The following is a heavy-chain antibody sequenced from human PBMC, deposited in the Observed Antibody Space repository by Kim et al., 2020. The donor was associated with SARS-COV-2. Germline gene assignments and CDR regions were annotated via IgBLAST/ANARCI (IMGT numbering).Heavy chain of an antibody. J-gene: IGHJ3*02. D-gene: IGHD3-22*01. CDR3: ASKYDSNAFDI. V-gene: IGHV1-69*02. Sequence: ANNAQKSQGRATITADKSTSTAYMGLSSLRSEDTAVYYCASKYDSNAFDIWGQGTMVTVSS. CDR2: A.